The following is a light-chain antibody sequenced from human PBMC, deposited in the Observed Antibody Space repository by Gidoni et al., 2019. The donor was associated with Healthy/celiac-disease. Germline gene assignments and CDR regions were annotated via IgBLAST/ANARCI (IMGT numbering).Light chain of an antibody. CDR3: QQYDNLPWT. J-gene: IGKJ1*01. Sequence: DIQMTQSPSSLSASVGDSVTITCQASQDISNYLIWYQQKPGKAPKLLIYDASNLETGVPSRFSGSGSGTDFTFTISSLQPEDIATYYCQQYDNLPWTCGQGTKVEIK. CDR2: DAS. V-gene: IGKV1-33*01. CDR1: QDISNY.